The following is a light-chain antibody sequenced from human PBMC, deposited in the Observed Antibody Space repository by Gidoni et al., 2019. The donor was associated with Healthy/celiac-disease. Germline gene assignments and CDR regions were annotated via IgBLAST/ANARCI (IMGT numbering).Light chain of an antibody. Sequence: EIVLPQSPATLSLSPGQRATLSCRASQSVSSYLAWYQQKPGQAPRLLIYDSSNRATGIPDRFSGSGAGTDVTLTISSLEPEDFAVYYCQQRSDWPPVTFXQXTRLEIK. J-gene: IGKJ5*01. V-gene: IGKV3-11*01. CDR2: DSS. CDR3: QQRSDWPPVT. CDR1: QSVSSY.